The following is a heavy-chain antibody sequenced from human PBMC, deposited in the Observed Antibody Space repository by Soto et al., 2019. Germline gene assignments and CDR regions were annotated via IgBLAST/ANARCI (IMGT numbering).Heavy chain of an antibody. V-gene: IGHV3-21*01. D-gene: IGHD1-26*01. Sequence: EVQLVESGGGLVKPGGSLRLSCAASGFTFSSYSMNWVRQAPGKGLEWVSSLSSSSSYIYYADSVKGRFTISRDNAKNSLYLQMNSLRAEDTAVYYCARDPYSGSPNGMDVWGQGTTVTVSS. CDR1: GFTFSSYS. CDR2: LSSSSSYI. J-gene: IGHJ6*02. CDR3: ARDPYSGSPNGMDV.